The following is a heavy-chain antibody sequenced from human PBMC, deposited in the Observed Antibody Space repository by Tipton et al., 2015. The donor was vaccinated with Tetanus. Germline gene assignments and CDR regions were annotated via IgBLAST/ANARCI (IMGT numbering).Heavy chain of an antibody. CDR3: ARADCSGGSCFPGGSYGMDV. CDR1: GFTFSSYG. CDR2: IWYDGSNK. J-gene: IGHJ6*02. Sequence: AASGFTFSSYGMHWVRQAPGKGLEWVAVIWYDGSNKYYADSVKGRFTISRDNSKNTLYLQMNSLRAEDTAVYYCARADCSGGSCFPGGSYGMDVWGQGTTVTVSS. V-gene: IGHV3-33*01. D-gene: IGHD2-15*01.